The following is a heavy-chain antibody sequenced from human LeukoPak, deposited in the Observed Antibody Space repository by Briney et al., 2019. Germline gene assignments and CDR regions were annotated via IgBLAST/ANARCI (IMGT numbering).Heavy chain of an antibody. V-gene: IGHV4-59*01. CDR3: ARVIDGQYAFDI. CDR2: IYYSGST. Sequence: SETLSLTCTVSGGSISSYYWSWIRQPPGKGLEWIGYIYYSGSTNYNPSLKSRVTISVDTSKNQFSLKLSSVTAADTAVYYCARVIDGQYAFDIWGQGTMVTVSS. J-gene: IGHJ3*02. CDR1: GGSISSYY.